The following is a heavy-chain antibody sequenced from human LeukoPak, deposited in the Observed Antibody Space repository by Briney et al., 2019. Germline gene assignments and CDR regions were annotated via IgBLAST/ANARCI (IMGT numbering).Heavy chain of an antibody. V-gene: IGHV3-23*01. CDR3: AKDGGLWVSAHWGDS. D-gene: IGHD7-27*01. Sequence: PGGSLRLSCAASGFTFSSYAMSWVRQAPGKGLKWVSTITTGGPNTHYADSVKGRFTVSRDDSKNTLYLQMNSLRAEDTAVYYCAKDGGLWVSAHWGDSWGRGTLVTVSS. CDR1: GFTFSSYA. J-gene: IGHJ4*02. CDR2: ITTGGPNT.